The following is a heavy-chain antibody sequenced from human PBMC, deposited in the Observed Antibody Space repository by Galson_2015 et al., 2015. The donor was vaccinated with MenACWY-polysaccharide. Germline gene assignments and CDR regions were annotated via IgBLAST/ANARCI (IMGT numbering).Heavy chain of an antibody. CDR1: GFTFDTYR. V-gene: IGHV3-21*01. D-gene: IGHD1/OR15-1a*01. CDR2: ISGNSAYI. J-gene: IGHJ4*02. Sequence: SLRLSCAASGFTFDTYRLIWVRQAPGQGLHWVSAISGNSAYIYYADSVKGRFTISRDNAKNSLYLQMNSLRAEDTAIYYCASRTRFRTGSGPEDYWGQGTLVTVSS. CDR3: ASRTRFRTGSGPEDY.